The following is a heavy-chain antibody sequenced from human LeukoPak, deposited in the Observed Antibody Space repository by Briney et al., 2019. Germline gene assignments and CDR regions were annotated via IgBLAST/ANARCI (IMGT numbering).Heavy chain of an antibody. Sequence: SETLSLTCAVYGGSFSGYYWSWIRQPPGKGLEWIGEINHSGSTNYNPSLKSRVTISVDTSNNQFSLKLSSVTAADTAVYYCARGQSSGWETYNWFDPWGQGTLVTVSS. V-gene: IGHV4-34*01. J-gene: IGHJ5*02. CDR1: GGSFSGYY. D-gene: IGHD6-19*01. CDR3: ARGQSSGWETYNWFDP. CDR2: INHSGST.